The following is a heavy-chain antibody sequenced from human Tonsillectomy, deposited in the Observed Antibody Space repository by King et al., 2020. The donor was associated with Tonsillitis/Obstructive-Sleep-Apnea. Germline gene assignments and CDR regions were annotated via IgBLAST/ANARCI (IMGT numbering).Heavy chain of an antibody. CDR3: AHIIFGVVYDRQSIQMDYHYYMDV. CDR1: GFSLSTSGVG. CDR2: IYWDDDK. J-gene: IGHJ6*03. Sequence: TLKESGPTLVKPTQTLTLTCTFSGFSLSTSGVGVGWIRQPPGKALEWLALIYWDDDKRYSPSLKSRLTITKDTSKNQVVLTMTNMDPVDTATYYCAHIIFGVVYDRQSIQMDYHYYMDVWGKGTTVTVSS. V-gene: IGHV2-5*02. D-gene: IGHD3-3*01.